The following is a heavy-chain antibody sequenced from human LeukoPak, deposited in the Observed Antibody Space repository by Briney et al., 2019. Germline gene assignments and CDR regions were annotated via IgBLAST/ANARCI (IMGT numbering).Heavy chain of an antibody. Sequence: GGSLRLSCAASGFTFSDYWMHWVRQAPGKGLEWVSYISSSGSTIYYADSVKGRFTISRDNAKNSLYLQMNSLRAEDTAVYYCAELGITMIGGVWGKGTTVTISS. CDR1: GFTFSDYW. J-gene: IGHJ6*04. CDR3: AELGITMIGGV. D-gene: IGHD3-10*02. V-gene: IGHV3-11*04. CDR2: ISSSGSTI.